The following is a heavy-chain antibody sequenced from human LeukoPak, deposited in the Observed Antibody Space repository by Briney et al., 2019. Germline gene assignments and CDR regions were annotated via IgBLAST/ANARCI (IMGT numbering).Heavy chain of an antibody. J-gene: IGHJ1*01. CDR2: INPNSGGT. D-gene: IGHD3-10*01. Sequence: ASVKVSCKASGYTFTGYYMHWVRQAPGQGPEWMGWINPNSGGTNYAQKFQGRVTMTRDTSISTAYMELSRLRSDDTAVYYCARVPPGRQWPKVVFQHWGQGTLVTVSS. CDR3: ARVPPGRQWPKVVFQH. CDR1: GYTFTGYY. V-gene: IGHV1-2*02.